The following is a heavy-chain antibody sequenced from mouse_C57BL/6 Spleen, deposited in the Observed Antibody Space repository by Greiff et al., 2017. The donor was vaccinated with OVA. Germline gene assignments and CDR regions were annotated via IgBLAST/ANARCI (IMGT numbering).Heavy chain of an antibody. CDR1: GYTFTDYE. CDR3: TRRDYYGSSYPWYFDV. D-gene: IGHD1-1*01. J-gene: IGHJ1*03. V-gene: IGHV1-15*01. CDR2: IDPETGGT. Sequence: QVQLQQSGAELVRPGASVTLSCKASGYTFTDYEMHWVKQTPVHGLEWIGAIDPETGGTAYNQKFKGKAILTADKSSSTAYMELRSLTSEDSAVYYCTRRDYYGSSYPWYFDVWGTGTTVTVSS.